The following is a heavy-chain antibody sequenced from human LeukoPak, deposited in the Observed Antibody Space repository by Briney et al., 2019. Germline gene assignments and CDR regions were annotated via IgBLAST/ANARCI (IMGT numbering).Heavy chain of an antibody. CDR3: ARHVGGYCSSTSCYSGLYYMDV. CDR2: IYHSGST. J-gene: IGHJ6*03. D-gene: IGHD2-2*02. CDR1: GGSISSSSYY. Sequence: SETLSLTCTVSGGSISSSSYYWGWIRQPPGKGLEWIGSIYHSGSTYYNPSLKSRVTISVDTSKNQFSLKLSSVTAADTAVYYCARHVGGYCSSTSCYSGLYYMDVWGKGTTVTVSS. V-gene: IGHV4-39*01.